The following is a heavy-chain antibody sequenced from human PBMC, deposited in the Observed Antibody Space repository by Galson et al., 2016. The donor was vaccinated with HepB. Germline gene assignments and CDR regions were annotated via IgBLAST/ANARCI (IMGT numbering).Heavy chain of an antibody. CDR2: VSGSGDST. CDR1: GFTFSSHG. CDR3: AKDLGGYNTWSGYHIGGHGMDV. D-gene: IGHD3-3*01. V-gene: IGHV3-23*01. Sequence: SLRLSCAASGFTFSSHGMSWVRQAPGKGLEWVSAVSGSGDSTYYADSVKGRCTVSRDNSMDTLYLQMNSLSAEDTALYFCAKDLGGYNTWSGYHIGGHGMDVWGQGTTVTVSS. J-gene: IGHJ6*02.